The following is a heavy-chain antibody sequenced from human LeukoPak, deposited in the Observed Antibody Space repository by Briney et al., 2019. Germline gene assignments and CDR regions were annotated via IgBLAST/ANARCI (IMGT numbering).Heavy chain of an antibody. CDR1: GFTFSSYA. J-gene: IGHJ4*02. Sequence: GGSLRLSCAASGFTFSSYAMNWVRQAPGKGLEWVTVLSGSGGSMSYADSVKGRFTISRDNSKNTLYLQMNSLRAEDTAVYYCAKDGPDTAMVGPFDYWGQGTLVTVSS. CDR2: LSGSGGSM. CDR3: AKDGPDTAMVGPFDY. D-gene: IGHD5-18*01. V-gene: IGHV3-23*01.